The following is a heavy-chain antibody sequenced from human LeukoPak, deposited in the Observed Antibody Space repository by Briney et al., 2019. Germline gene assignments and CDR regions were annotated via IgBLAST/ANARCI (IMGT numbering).Heavy chain of an antibody. CDR2: ISSSSSTI. V-gene: IGHV3-48*01. J-gene: IGHJ4*02. D-gene: IGHD3-10*01. CDR3: ARVTTSGSYKFDY. CDR1: GLTFSSYS. Sequence: PGGSLRLSCAASGLTFSSYSMNWVRQAPGKGLEWVSYISSSSSTIYYADSVKGRFTISRDNSKNTLYLQMNSLRAEDAAVYYCARVTTSGSYKFDYWGQGTLVTVSS.